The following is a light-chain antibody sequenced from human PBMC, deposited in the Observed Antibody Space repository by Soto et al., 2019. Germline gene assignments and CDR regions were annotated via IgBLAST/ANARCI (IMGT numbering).Light chain of an antibody. CDR2: DVS. CDR1: SSDVGGYNH. CDR3: SSYTSSTTLA. V-gene: IGLV2-14*01. Sequence: QSALTLAASVSGSPGQSITISCTGTSSDVGGYNHVSWYRQHPGKAAKLMIFDVSNRPSGVSNRFSGSKSGNTASLTISGLQAEDEADYYCSSYTSSTTLAFGGGTKLTVL. J-gene: IGLJ2*01.